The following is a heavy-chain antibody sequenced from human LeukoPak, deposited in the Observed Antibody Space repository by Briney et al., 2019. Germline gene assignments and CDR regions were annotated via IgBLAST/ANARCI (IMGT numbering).Heavy chain of an antibody. Sequence: GGSLRLSCAASGFTFSNYAMSWVRQAPGTGLVWVSLINSDGSSTNYADSVKGRFTISRDNAKNTLYLQMNSLRAEDTAVYYCATDVPAVTIFGYWGQGTLVTVSS. CDR1: GFTFSNYA. J-gene: IGHJ4*02. CDR2: INSDGSST. V-gene: IGHV3-74*01. D-gene: IGHD2-2*01. CDR3: ATDVPAVTIFGY.